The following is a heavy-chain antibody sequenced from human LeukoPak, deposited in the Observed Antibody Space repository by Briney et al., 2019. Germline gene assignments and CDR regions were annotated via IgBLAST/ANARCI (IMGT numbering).Heavy chain of an antibody. V-gene: IGHV4-39*07. CDR2: IYYSGST. D-gene: IGHD2-21*01. CDR1: GGSISSSSYY. Sequence: SETLSLTCTVSGGSISSSSYYWGWIRQPPGKGLEWIGSIYYSGSTYYNPSLKSRVTISVDTSKNQFSLKLSSVTPEDTAVYFCAREIEAQTTYCAFDIWGQGTMVTVSS. CDR3: AREIEAQTTYCAFDI. J-gene: IGHJ3*02.